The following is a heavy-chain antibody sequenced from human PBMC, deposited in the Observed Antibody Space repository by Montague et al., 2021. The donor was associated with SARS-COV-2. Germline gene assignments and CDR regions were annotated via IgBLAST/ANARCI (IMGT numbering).Heavy chain of an antibody. Sequence: SETLSLTCSVSGSSISSDYWSWIRQSPGKGLEWIGYIYYRGTTNYNPSLKSRVTFSVDTSKNQFSLKLISVTAADTAVYFCAREDRWNWFDPWGQGVLVTVSS. CDR1: GSSISSDY. D-gene: IGHD5-24*01. J-gene: IGHJ5*02. CDR2: IYYRGTT. V-gene: IGHV4-59*01. CDR3: AREDRWNWFDP.